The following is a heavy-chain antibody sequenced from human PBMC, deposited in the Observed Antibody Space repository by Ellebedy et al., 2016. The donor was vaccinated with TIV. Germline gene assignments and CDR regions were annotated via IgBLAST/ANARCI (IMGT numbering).Heavy chain of an antibody. D-gene: IGHD2-15*01. J-gene: IGHJ4*02. CDR3: ARAALISRLPRSNFDY. Sequence: SETLSLTXAVYGGSFSGYYWSWIRQPPGKGLEWIGEINHSGSTNYNPSLKSRVTISVDTSKNQFSLKLSSVTAADTAVYYCARAALISRLPRSNFDYWGQGTLVTVSS. CDR1: GGSFSGYY. CDR2: INHSGST. V-gene: IGHV4-34*09.